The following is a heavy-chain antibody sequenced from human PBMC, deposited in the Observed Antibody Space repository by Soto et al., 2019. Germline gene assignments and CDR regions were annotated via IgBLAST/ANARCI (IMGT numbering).Heavy chain of an antibody. CDR3: AKDEGTSSTVFDY. V-gene: IGHV3-23*01. Sequence: PGGSLRLSCVASGFNFRAYAMGWVRQAPGKGLEWVSSITATDGNTYYADSVRGRFTISRDNSRNFLFLQMNGLRPEDSALYYCAKDEGTSSTVFDYWGQGTLVTVPS. J-gene: IGHJ4*02. D-gene: IGHD4-4*01. CDR2: ITATDGNT. CDR1: GFNFRAYA.